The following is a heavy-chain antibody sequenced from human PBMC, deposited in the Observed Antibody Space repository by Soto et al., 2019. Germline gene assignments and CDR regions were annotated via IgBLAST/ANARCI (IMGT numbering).Heavy chain of an antibody. CDR3: ASHSGYDYPSFYFDY. V-gene: IGHV4-31*03. Sequence: SETLSLTCTVSGGSISSGGYYWSWIRQHPGKGLEWIGYIYYSGSTYYNPSLKSRVTISVDTSKNQFSLKLSSVTAADTAVYYCASHSGYDYPSFYFDYRGQGTLVTVSS. CDR2: IYYSGST. D-gene: IGHD5-12*01. CDR1: GGSISSGGYY. J-gene: IGHJ4*02.